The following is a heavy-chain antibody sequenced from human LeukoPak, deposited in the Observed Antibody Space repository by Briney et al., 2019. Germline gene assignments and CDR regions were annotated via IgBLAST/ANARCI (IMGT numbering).Heavy chain of an antibody. CDR1: GGTFSNYA. Sequence: ASVKVSCKTSGGTFSNYAISWVRQAPGQGLEWMGRIIPIFGTANYAQKFQGRVTINADEFTSTVYMELSSLRSEDTAVYYCARGTVSWGALYYFDYWGQGTLVTVSS. V-gene: IGHV1-69*13. D-gene: IGHD1-26*01. J-gene: IGHJ4*02. CDR3: ARGTVSWGALYYFDY. CDR2: IIPIFGTA.